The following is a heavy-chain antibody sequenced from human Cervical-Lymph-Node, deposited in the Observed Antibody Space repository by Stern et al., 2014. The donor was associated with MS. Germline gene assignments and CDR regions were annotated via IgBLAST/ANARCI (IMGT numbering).Heavy chain of an antibody. CDR3: ARAGGSKDDF. J-gene: IGHJ4*02. CDR2: ISSRDGTI. CDR1: GFIFSDYY. D-gene: IGHD3-10*01. Sequence: QVQLVQSGGGLVKPGGSLRLSCAASGFIFSDYYMNWIRQAPGKGLEWLSYISSRDGTIHYADSVKGRFTISRAKAKKALYLHMTSLRAEDTAVYYCARAGGSKDDFWGQGTLVTVSS. V-gene: IGHV3-11*01.